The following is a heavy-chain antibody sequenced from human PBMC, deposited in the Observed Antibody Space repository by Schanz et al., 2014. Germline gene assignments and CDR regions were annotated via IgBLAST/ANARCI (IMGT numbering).Heavy chain of an antibody. CDR2: VSRSTPDI. Sequence: EVQLLESGGGLVQPGGSLRLSCATSGFSFSSYAINWVRQAPGKGLEWVSYVSRSTPDIYYADSVKGRFTMSRDNAKNSVFLQMNSLRVEDTAVYYCAASSGWHPSTDYWGQGTLVTVSS. CDR1: GFSFSSYA. D-gene: IGHD6-19*01. CDR3: AASSGWHPSTDY. V-gene: IGHV3-48*01. J-gene: IGHJ4*02.